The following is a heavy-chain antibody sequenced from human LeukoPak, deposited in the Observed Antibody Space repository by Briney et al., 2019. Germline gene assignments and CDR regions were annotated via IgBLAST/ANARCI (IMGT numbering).Heavy chain of an antibody. V-gene: IGHV1-18*01. Sequence: ASVKVSCKASGYTFTSYGISWVRQAPGQGLEWMGWISAYNGNTNYAQKLQGRVTMTTDTSTSTAYMELRSLRSDDTAVYYCARDEWGLVSYNWFDPWGQGTLVTVSS. CDR3: ARDEWGLVSYNWFDP. J-gene: IGHJ5*02. D-gene: IGHD1-26*01. CDR2: ISAYNGNT. CDR1: GYTFTSYG.